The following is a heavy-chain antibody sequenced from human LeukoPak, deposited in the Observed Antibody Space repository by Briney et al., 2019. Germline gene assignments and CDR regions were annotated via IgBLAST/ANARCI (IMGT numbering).Heavy chain of an antibody. J-gene: IGHJ5*02. CDR3: AKGVSPFDP. CDR1: GFTFSSYA. V-gene: IGHV3-23*01. D-gene: IGHD4-23*01. Sequence: PGGSLRLSCAASGFTFSSYAMSWVRQAPGKGLEWVSAISGSGGSANYADSVKGRFTISRDNSRNTLYLRMNYLRAEDTAVYYCAKGVSPFDPWGQGTLVTVSS. CDR2: ISGSGGSA.